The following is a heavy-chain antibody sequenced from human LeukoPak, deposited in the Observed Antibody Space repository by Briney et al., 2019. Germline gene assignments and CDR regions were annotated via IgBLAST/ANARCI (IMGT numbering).Heavy chain of an antibody. CDR2: INASGGST. J-gene: IGHJ3*02. CDR3: ARVTMISYGFDI. V-gene: IGHV1-46*01. Sequence: GASVKVSCEASGYTFTSYYMHLVRLAPGQGLEWMGIINASGGSTSYAQKFQGRVTMTRDTSTSTVYMELSSLRSEDTAVYYCARVTMISYGFDIWGQGTMVTVSS. CDR1: GYTFTSYY. D-gene: IGHD3-22*01.